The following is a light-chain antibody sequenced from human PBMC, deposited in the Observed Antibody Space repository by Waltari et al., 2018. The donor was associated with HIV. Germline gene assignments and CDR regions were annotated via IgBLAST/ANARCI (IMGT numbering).Light chain of an antibody. CDR3: QQYYMVPLT. J-gene: IGKJ4*01. V-gene: IGKV4-1*01. Sequence: DIVMTQSPHSLPVSLGERATINCTSSQSLLYSSNNKNYLAWYQKKPRQPPKLLIYWASTRESGVPDRFGGGGSGTNFALAISSLQAEDVAVYYCQQYYMVPLTFGGGTRVEIK. CDR1: QSLLYSSNNKNY. CDR2: WAS.